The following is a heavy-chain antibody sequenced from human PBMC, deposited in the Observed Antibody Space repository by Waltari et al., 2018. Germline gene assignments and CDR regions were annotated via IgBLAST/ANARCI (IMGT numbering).Heavy chain of an antibody. J-gene: IGHJ4*02. Sequence: EVQLVESGGGLVQPGGSLRLSCAASGFTFSDYWMHWVRQVPGEGLVLVSLLKNDGSTTAYADYVKGRFTISRDNAKNMLFLQMNSLRAEDTAIYYCARSVYPYYFDYWGQGTLVTVSS. V-gene: IGHV3-74*01. CDR1: GFTFSDYW. CDR2: LKNDGSTT. CDR3: ARSVYPYYFDY.